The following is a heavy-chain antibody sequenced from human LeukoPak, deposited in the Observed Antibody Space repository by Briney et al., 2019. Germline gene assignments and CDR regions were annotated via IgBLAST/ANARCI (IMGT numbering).Heavy chain of an antibody. Sequence: SETLSLTCTVSGYSISGGYCWGWIRQPPGKVLEWIGSIYHSGSNYYNPSLKRRVTISVDTSKNKFSLKPSSETAADTAAYYCARVVPMVRGPSYYYYYMDVWGKGTTVTVSS. CDR3: ARVVPMVRGPSYYYYYMDV. V-gene: IGHV4-38-2*02. CDR1: GYSISGGYC. D-gene: IGHD3-10*01. J-gene: IGHJ6*03. CDR2: IYHSGSN.